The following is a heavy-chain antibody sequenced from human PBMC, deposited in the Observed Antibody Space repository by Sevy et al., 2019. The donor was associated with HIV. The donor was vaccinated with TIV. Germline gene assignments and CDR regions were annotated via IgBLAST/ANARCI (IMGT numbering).Heavy chain of an antibody. CDR3: AKSYFGSGTSYGMAL. V-gene: IGHV3-7*01. J-gene: IGHJ6*04. D-gene: IGHD3-10*01. CDR2: IRQDGSEK. CDR1: GFTFRNFW. Sequence: GGSLRLSCAVSGFTFRNFWMSWVRQAPGKGLEWVANIRQDGSEKYYVDSVRGRFTISRDKAKNSLFLQLNSLRADDTTIYYCAKSYFGSGTSYGMALGGRGTTVTVS.